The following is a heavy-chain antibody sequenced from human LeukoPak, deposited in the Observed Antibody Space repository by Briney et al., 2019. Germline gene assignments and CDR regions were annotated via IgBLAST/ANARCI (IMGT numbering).Heavy chain of an antibody. J-gene: IGHJ4*02. CDR1: GYTFTGYY. CDR2: INPNSGGT. Sequence: GASVKVSCKASGYTFTGYYMHWVRQAPGQGLEWMGWINPNSGGTNYAHKFQGRVTMTSDTSINTAYMELSRLRSDDTAMYYCARDGDGYDPFDYWGQGTLVTVSS. V-gene: IGHV1-2*02. D-gene: IGHD5-12*01. CDR3: ARDGDGYDPFDY.